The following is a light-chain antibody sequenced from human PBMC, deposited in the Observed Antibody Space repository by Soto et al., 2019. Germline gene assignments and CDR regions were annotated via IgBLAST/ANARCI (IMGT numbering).Light chain of an antibody. CDR1: SSNIVAGYD. CDR2: GNT. CDR3: QSYDSSLSVYV. J-gene: IGLJ1*01. V-gene: IGLV1-40*01. Sequence: QSVLTQPPSVSEAPGQRVTISCTGSSSNIVAGYDVHWYQQLPGTAPKLLIYGNTNRPSGVPDRFSGSRSGTSASLAITGLQAEDEADYYCQSYDSSLSVYVFGAGTKVTVL.